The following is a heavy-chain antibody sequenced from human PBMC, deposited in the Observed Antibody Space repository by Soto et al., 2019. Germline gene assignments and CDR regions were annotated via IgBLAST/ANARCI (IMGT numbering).Heavy chain of an antibody. D-gene: IGHD2-2*01. CDR2: INPNSGGT. CDR3: AREGGYCSSTSCSPSWFDP. V-gene: IGHV1-2*02. Sequence: ASVKVSCKASGYTFTGYYMHWVRQAPGQGLEWMGWINPNSGGTNYAQKFQGRVTMTRDTSISTAYMELSRLRSDDTAMYYCAREGGYCSSTSCSPSWFDPWGQGTLVTVSS. CDR1: GYTFTGYY. J-gene: IGHJ5*02.